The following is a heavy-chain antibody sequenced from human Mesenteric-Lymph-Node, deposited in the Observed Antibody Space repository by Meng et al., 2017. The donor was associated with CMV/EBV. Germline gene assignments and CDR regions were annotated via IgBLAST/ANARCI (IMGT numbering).Heavy chain of an antibody. Sequence: ASVKVSCKASGYTFTSYGISWLRQAPGQGLEWMGWISAYNGNTNYAQKLQGRVTMTTDTSTSTAYMELRSLRSDDTAVYYCARDKVVRGGDYYYYYGMDVWGQGTTVTVSS. CDR1: GYTFTSYG. CDR3: ARDKVVRGGDYYYYYGMDV. J-gene: IGHJ6*02. V-gene: IGHV1-18*01. D-gene: IGHD3-10*01. CDR2: ISAYNGNT.